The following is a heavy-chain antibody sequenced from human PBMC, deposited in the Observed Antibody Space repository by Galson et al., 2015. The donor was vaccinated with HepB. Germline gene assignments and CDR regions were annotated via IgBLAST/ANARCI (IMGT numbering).Heavy chain of an antibody. CDR2: IDWDDDK. J-gene: IGHJ6*02. V-gene: IGHV2-70*11. CDR3: ARLNYDILTGYHYYYYGMDV. Sequence: PALVKPTQTLTLTCTFSGFSLSTSGMCVSWIRQPPGKALEWLARIDWDDDKYYSTSLKTRLTISKDTSKNQVVLTMTNMDPVDTATYYCARLNYDILTGYHYYYYGMDVWGQGTTVTVSS. CDR1: GFSLSTSGMC. D-gene: IGHD3-9*01.